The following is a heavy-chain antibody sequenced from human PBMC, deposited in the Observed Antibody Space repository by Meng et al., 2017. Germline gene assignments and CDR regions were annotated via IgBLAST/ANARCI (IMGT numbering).Heavy chain of an antibody. CDR2: ISADNGNT. CDR3: ARDRINRQWLGQFDAFDI. D-gene: IGHD6-19*01. V-gene: IGHV1-18*01. CDR1: GYTFTSYG. J-gene: IGHJ3*02. Sequence: ASVKVSCKASGYTFTSYGISWVRQAPGQGLEGMGWISADNGNTNYAQKLQGRVTMTTDTSTSTAYMELRSLRSDDTAVYYCARDRINRQWLGQFDAFDIWGQGTMVTVSS.